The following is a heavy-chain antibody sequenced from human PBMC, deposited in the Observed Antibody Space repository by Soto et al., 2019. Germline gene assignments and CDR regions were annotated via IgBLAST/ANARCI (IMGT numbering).Heavy chain of an antibody. CDR1: GGSISSSSYY. CDR3: ARQRVVVAAANWFDP. CDR2: IYYSGST. Sequence: SEILSLTCTVSGGSISSSSYYWGWIRQPPGKGLEWIGSIYYSGSTYYNPSLKSRVTISVDTSKNQFSLKLSSVTAADTAVYYCARQRVVVAAANWFDPWGQGTLVTVSS. V-gene: IGHV4-39*01. J-gene: IGHJ5*02. D-gene: IGHD2-15*01.